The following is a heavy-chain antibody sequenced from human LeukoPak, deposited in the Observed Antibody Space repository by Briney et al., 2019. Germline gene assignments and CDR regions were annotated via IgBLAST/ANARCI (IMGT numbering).Heavy chain of an antibody. CDR1: GYSFTTSG. Sequence: ASVKVSCKASGYSFTTSGFSWVRQAPGQGLEWMGWISAYNGDTNYAQNFQGRVTMTTDTSTSTGYMELRSLRSDDTAVYYCARVRVPYYYGSGTYYMNYWGQGTLVTVSS. V-gene: IGHV1-18*01. CDR3: ARVRVPYYYGSGTYYMNY. D-gene: IGHD3-10*01. CDR2: ISAYNGDT. J-gene: IGHJ4*02.